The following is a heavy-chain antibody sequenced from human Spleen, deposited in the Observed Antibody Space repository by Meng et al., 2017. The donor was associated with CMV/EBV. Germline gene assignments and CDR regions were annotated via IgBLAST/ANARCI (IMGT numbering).Heavy chain of an antibody. V-gene: IGHV3-11*04. CDR3: ARVNIHWNYEDY. Sequence: GGSLRLSCAASGFTFSDYYMSWIRQAPGKGLEWVSYISSSGSTIYYADSVKGRFTISRDNSKNTLYLQMNSLRAEDTAMYYCARVNIHWNYEDYWGQGALVTVSS. CDR2: ISSSGSTI. J-gene: IGHJ4*02. D-gene: IGHD1-7*01. CDR1: GFTFSDYY.